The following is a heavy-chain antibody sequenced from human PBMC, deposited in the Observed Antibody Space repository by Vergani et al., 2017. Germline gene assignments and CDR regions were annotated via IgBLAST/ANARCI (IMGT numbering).Heavy chain of an antibody. CDR2: IYYSGST. D-gene: IGHD1-26*01. CDR3: ARRELDNWFDP. J-gene: IGHJ5*02. V-gene: IGHV4-59*01. Sequence: QVQLQESGPGLVKPSETLSLTCTGSGGSISSYYWSWIRQPPGQGLEWIGYIYYSGSTNYNPSLKSRVTMSVDTSKNQFSLKLSSVTAADTAVYYCARRELDNWFDPWGQGTLVTVSS. CDR1: GGSISSYY.